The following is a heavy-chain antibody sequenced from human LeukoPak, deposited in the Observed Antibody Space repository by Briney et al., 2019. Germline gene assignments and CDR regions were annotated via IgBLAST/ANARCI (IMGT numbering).Heavy chain of an antibody. CDR1: GFTFSSYG. Sequence: GGSLRLSFAASGFTFSSYGMHWVRQAPGKGLEWVAFIRYDGSNKYYADSVKGRFTISRDNSKNTLYLQMNSLRAEDTAVYYCAKDRVGTPVIDYWGQGTLVTVSS. CDR2: IRYDGSNK. CDR3: AKDRVGTPVIDY. J-gene: IGHJ4*02. V-gene: IGHV3-30*02. D-gene: IGHD1-1*01.